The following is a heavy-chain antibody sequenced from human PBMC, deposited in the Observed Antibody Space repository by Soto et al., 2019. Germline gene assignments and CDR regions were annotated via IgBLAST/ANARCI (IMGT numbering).Heavy chain of an antibody. J-gene: IGHJ5*02. CDR1: GGSISSGGYS. V-gene: IGHV4-30-2*05. CDR2: IYHSGST. Sequence: SETLSLTCAVSGGSISSGGYSWSWIRQPPGKGLEWIGYIYHSGSTYYNPSLESRLTISVDTSKNQFSLNLSSVTAADTAVYFCARVDFYGSGKYNWFDPWGQGTLVTVSS. CDR3: ARVDFYGSGKYNWFDP. D-gene: IGHD3-10*01.